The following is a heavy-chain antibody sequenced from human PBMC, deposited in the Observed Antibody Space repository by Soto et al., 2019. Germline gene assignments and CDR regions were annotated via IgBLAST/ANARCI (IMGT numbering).Heavy chain of an antibody. CDR2: IYHSGST. V-gene: IGHV4-30-2*01. CDR3: ASRFVDSATGYFDR. CDR1: GGSIINGNYS. D-gene: IGHD5-12*01. J-gene: IGHJ4*02. Sequence: QLQLQESGSGLLRPSQTLSLTCLVSGGSIINGNYSWTWIRQPPGKALEWIGYIYHSGSTYYNLSLRSRVSLSVDRSKNQFSLNMKSMTAADTAVYYCASRFVDSATGYFDRWGQGTLVTVSS.